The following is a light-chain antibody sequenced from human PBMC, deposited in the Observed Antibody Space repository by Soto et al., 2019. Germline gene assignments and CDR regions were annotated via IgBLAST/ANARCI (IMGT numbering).Light chain of an antibody. J-gene: IGKJ1*01. CDR3: QQTYNTPRT. V-gene: IGKV1-39*01. Sequence: DIQVTQAPASVSASVVDRVTITCRASQNISTYLNWYQQKPGKAPTLLIYGASSFHSGVPSRFSGSGSGTDFTLTISSLQTEDFATYYCQQTYNTPRTFGQGTKGTSN. CDR1: QNISTY. CDR2: GAS.